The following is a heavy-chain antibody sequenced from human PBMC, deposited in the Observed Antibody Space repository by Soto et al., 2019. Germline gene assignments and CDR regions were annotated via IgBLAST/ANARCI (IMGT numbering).Heavy chain of an antibody. J-gene: IGHJ5*02. Sequence: QVQLVQSGAEVKKPGASVKVSCKASGYTFTNYGISWVRQAPGQGLEWMGWISGYNGNTKYAQKLQGGVTMTTDTSTSTAYRELRSLRSDDTAVYYCARGVGSGSYYNQYNWFDPWGQGTLVTVSS. D-gene: IGHD3-10*01. CDR2: ISGYNGNT. CDR1: GYTFTNYG. CDR3: ARGVGSGSYYNQYNWFDP. V-gene: IGHV1-18*01.